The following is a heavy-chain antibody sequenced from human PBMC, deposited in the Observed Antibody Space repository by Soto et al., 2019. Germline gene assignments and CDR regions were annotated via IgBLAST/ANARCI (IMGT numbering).Heavy chain of an antibody. V-gene: IGHV4-39*01. J-gene: IGHJ4*02. CDR3: ARREGFYFDY. Sequence: SETLSLTCTVSGGSISSSSYYWGWIRQPPGKGLEWIGSIYYSGSTYYNPSLKSRVTISVDTSKNQFSLKLSSVTAADTAMYYCARREGFYFDYWGQGTLVTVSS. CDR2: IYYSGST. D-gene: IGHD1-26*01. CDR1: GGSISSSSYY.